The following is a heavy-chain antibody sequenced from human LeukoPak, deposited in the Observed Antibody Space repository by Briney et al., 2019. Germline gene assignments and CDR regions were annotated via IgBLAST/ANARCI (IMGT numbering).Heavy chain of an antibody. D-gene: IGHD5-18*01. Sequence: GASVKVSCKASGGTFSSYAISWVRQAPGQGLEWMGGIIPIFGTANYAQKFQGRVTITADKSTSTAYMELSSLRSEDTAVYYCARTGYSYGHPVDYYFDYWGQGTLVTVSS. CDR2: IIPIFGTA. J-gene: IGHJ4*02. CDR3: ARTGYSYGHPVDYYFDY. CDR1: GGTFSSYA. V-gene: IGHV1-69*06.